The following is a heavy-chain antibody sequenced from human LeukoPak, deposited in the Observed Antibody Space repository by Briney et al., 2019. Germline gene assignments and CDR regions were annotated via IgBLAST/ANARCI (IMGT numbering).Heavy chain of an antibody. Sequence: ASVKVSCKASGYTLTGYYMHWVRQAPGQGLEWMGRINPNSGGTNYVQKFQGRVTMTKDTSISTAYMELSRLRSDDTAVYYCAREGGGSSGYYDFDIWGQGTMVTVSS. CDR1: GYTLTGYY. J-gene: IGHJ3*02. CDR3: AREGGGSSGYYDFDI. CDR2: INPNSGGT. D-gene: IGHD3-22*01. V-gene: IGHV1-2*02.